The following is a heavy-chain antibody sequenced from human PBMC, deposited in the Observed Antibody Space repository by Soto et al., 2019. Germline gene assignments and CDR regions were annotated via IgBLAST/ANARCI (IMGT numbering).Heavy chain of an antibody. Sequence: PSETLPLTCTVSGASINNNDYYWSWIRQTPGKGLEWIGYVYYSGSTDYIPSLKSRLSMSIDKSQNQFTLKLNSVTAADTATYYCARMSYSYDKWYFDLWGRGTLVTVSS. CDR2: VYYSGST. J-gene: IGHJ2*01. D-gene: IGHD3-22*01. CDR1: GASINNNDYY. CDR3: ARMSYSYDKWYFDL. V-gene: IGHV4-30-4*01.